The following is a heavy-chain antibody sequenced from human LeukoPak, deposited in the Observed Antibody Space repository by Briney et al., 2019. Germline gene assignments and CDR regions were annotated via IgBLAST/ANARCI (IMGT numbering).Heavy chain of an antibody. Sequence: PSETLSLTCAVYGGSFSGHYWSWIRQPPEKGLEWIGEINHSGSTNYNPSLKSRVTISVDTSKNQFSLKLSSVTAADTAVYYCARCADDYGDSDYFDYWGQGTLVTVSS. J-gene: IGHJ4*02. V-gene: IGHV4-34*01. D-gene: IGHD4-17*01. CDR2: INHSGST. CDR1: GGSFSGHY. CDR3: ARCADDYGDSDYFDY.